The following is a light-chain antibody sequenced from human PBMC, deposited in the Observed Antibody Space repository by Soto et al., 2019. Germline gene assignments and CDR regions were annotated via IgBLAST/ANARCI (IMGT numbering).Light chain of an antibody. CDR2: AAS. CDR1: QSISSY. V-gene: IGKV3-11*01. J-gene: IGKJ3*01. CDR3: HQRSTWPFT. Sequence: EIVLTQSPATLSLSPGERATLSCRASQSISSYLAWYQQQPDQAPRLLIYAASNRATGIPARFSGSGSGTDFTLTISGLEPEDFAVYYCHQRSTWPFTFGPGTKVDIK.